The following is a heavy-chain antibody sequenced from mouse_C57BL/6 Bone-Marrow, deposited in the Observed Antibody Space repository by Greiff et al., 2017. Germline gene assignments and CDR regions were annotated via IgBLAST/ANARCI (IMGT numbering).Heavy chain of an antibody. CDR3: ARYWFAY. CDR1: GYAFSSSW. Sequence: QVQLKESGPELVKPGASVKISCKASGYAFSSSWMNWVKQRPGQGLAWIGRIYPGVGVTNYNGKFKGTATLTAVKSSSTAYMHLSSLTSEDSAVYFCARYWFAYWGQGTLVTVSA. V-gene: IGHV1-82*01. CDR2: IYPGVGVT. J-gene: IGHJ3*01.